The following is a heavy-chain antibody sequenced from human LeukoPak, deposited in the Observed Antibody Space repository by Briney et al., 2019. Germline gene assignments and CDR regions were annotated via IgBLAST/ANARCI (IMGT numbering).Heavy chain of an antibody. D-gene: IGHD4-23*01. V-gene: IGHV3-33*01. J-gene: IGHJ3*02. Sequence: GRSLRLSCAASGFTFSNYAMDWVSQAPGKGLEWLAIIWYDGSYNYYADSVKGRFTISRDNSKNTLYLQVNSLTVEDTAVYYFARGNSDAFDIWGHGTMVTVSS. CDR1: GFTFSNYA. CDR3: ARGNSDAFDI. CDR2: IWYDGSYN.